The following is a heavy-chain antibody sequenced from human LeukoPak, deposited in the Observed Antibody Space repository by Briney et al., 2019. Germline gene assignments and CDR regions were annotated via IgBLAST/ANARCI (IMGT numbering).Heavy chain of an antibody. CDR3: ARDRGSEWELLDFDY. V-gene: IGHV1-18*01. J-gene: IGHJ4*02. Sequence: ASVKVSCKASGYTFTSYGISWVRQAPGQGLEWMGWISAYNGNTSYAQKLQGRVTMTTDTSTSTAYMELRSLRSDDTAVYYCARDRGSEWELLDFDYWGQGTLVTVSS. CDR1: GYTFTSYG. CDR2: ISAYNGNT. D-gene: IGHD1-26*01.